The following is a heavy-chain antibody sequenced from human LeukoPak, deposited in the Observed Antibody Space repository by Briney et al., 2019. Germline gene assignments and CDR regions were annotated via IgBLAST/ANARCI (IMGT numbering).Heavy chain of an antibody. CDR1: GASISSYF. CDR3: AREAPGRWLRKGYFDY. CDR2: ISNIGST. J-gene: IGHJ4*02. Sequence: SETLSLTCTVSGASISSYFWTWIRQSPGKGLEWIGYISNIGSTNYNPSLKSRVTISVDTSKNQFSLKLSSVTAADTAVDYCAREAPGRWLRKGYFDYWGQGTLVTVSS. D-gene: IGHD5-12*01. V-gene: IGHV4-59*01.